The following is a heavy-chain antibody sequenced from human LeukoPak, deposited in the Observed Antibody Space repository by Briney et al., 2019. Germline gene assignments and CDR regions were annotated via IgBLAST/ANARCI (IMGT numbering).Heavy chain of an antibody. V-gene: IGHV4-59*08. CDR3: ARTYYDFWSGQRFFYYYMDV. CDR1: GGSISGLY. D-gene: IGHD3-3*01. J-gene: IGHJ6*03. CDR2: IYYSGSTKY. Sequence: SETLSLTCTVSGGSISGLYWSWIRQPPGKGLEWIGYIYYSGSTKYNYNPSLKNRVTISVDTSKNQFSLKLSSVTAADTAVYYCARTYYDFWSGQRFFYYYMDVWGKGTTVTVSS.